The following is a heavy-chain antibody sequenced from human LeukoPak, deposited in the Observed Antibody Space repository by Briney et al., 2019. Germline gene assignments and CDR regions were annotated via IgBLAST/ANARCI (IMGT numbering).Heavy chain of an antibody. D-gene: IGHD3-10*01. CDR2: ISWYSGSI. Sequence: GGSLRLSCAASGFTFDDYAMHWVRQAPGKGLEWVSGISWYSGSIGYADSVKGRFTISRDNAKNSLYLQMNSLRAEDTALYFCAKDAVVRGVRPYYFDYWGLGTLVTVSS. CDR3: AKDAVVRGVRPYYFDY. J-gene: IGHJ4*02. CDR1: GFTFDDYA. V-gene: IGHV3-9*01.